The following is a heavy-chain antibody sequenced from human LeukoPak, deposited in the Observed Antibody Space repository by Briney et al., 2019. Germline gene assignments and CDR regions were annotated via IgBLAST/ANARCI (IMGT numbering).Heavy chain of an antibody. J-gene: IGHJ5*02. CDR1: GFTFDDYG. CDR2: INWNGGST. D-gene: IGHD6-13*01. CDR3: ARARSIELVPNWFDP. V-gene: IGHV3-20*04. Sequence: GGSLRLSCAASGFTFDDYGMSWVRQAPGQELEWVSGINWNGGSTGYADSVKGRFTISRDNAKNSLYLQMNSLRAEDTALYYCARARSIELVPNWFDPWGQGTLVTVSS.